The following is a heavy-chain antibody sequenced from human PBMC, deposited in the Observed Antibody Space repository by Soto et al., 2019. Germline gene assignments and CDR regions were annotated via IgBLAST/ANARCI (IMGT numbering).Heavy chain of an antibody. V-gene: IGHV3-30*18. Sequence: GGSLRLSCAASGFTFSSYGMHWVRQAPGKGLEWVAVISYDGSNKYYADSVKGRFTISRDNSKNTLYLQMNSLRAEDTAVYYCAKDWRDGNAFDIWGRGTMVTVSS. CDR3: AKDWRDGNAFDI. D-gene: IGHD3-3*01. J-gene: IGHJ3*02. CDR2: ISYDGSNK. CDR1: GFTFSSYG.